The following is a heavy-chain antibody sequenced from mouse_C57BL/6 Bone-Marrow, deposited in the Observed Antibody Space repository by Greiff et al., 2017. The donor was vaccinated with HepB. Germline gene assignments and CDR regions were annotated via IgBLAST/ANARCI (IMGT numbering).Heavy chain of an antibody. CDR3: ARPTTVVAHWYFDV. J-gene: IGHJ1*03. CDR1: GYAFSSSW. D-gene: IGHD1-1*01. V-gene: IGHV1-82*01. Sequence: QVHVKQSGPELVKPGASVKISCKASGYAFSSSWMNWVKQRPGKGLEWIGRIYPGDGDTNYNGKFKGKATLTADKSSSTAYMQLSSLTSEDSAVYFCARPTTVVAHWYFDVWGTGTTVTVSS. CDR2: IYPGDGDT.